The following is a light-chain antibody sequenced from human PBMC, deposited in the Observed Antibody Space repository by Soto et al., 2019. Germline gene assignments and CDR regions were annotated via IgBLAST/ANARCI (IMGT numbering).Light chain of an antibody. V-gene: IGKV3D-15*01. CDR2: DAS. CDR1: QSISRT. CDR3: QQYNNWPLT. J-gene: IGKJ4*01. Sequence: DIVLTQSPATLSVSPGERATLSCRASQSISRTLSWYQQRPGQPPRLLLYDASIRATGFPARFSGSGSGTEFTLTISSLQSEDFAVYYCQQYNNWPLTFGGGTTVEIK.